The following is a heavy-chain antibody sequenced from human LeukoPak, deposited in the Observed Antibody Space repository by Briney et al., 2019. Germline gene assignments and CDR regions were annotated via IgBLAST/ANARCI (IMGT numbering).Heavy chain of an antibody. J-gene: IGHJ4*02. CDR3: ARAERDGYMVYYFDY. V-gene: IGHV3-21*01. Sequence: PGGSLRLSCAASGFTFSSYSMNWVRQAPGKGLEWVSSISSSSSYIYYADSVKGRFTISRDNAKNSLYLQMNSLRAEDTAVYYCARAERDGYMVYYFDYWGQGTLVTVSS. CDR1: GFTFSSYS. CDR2: ISSSSSYI. D-gene: IGHD5-24*01.